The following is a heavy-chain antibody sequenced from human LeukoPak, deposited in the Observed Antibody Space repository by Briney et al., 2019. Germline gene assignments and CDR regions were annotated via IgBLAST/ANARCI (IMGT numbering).Heavy chain of an antibody. V-gene: IGHV4-31*03. CDR3: ARDSRSSGSNFDY. CDR2: IYYSGST. Sequence: SETLSLTCTVSGGSISSGGYYWSWIRQHPGKGLEWIGYIYYSGSTYYNPSLKSRVTISVDTSKNQFSLKLSPVTAADTAVYYCARDSRSSGSNFDYWGQGTLVTVSS. J-gene: IGHJ4*02. D-gene: IGHD3-22*01. CDR1: GGSISSGGYY.